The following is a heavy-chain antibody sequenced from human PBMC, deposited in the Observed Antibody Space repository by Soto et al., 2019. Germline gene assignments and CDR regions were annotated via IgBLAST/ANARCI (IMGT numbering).Heavy chain of an antibody. CDR1: GGTFSSYA. V-gene: IGHV1-69*01. D-gene: IGHD2-21*01. CDR2: IIPIFGTA. CDR3: ARALIEYPISYSYYGMDV. J-gene: IGHJ6*02. Sequence: QVQLVQSGAEVKKPGSSVKVSCTASGGTFSSYAISWVRQAPGQGLEWMGGIIPIFGTANYAQKFQGRVTITADESTSTAYMELSSLRSEDTAVYYCARALIEYPISYSYYGMDVWGQGTTVTVSS.